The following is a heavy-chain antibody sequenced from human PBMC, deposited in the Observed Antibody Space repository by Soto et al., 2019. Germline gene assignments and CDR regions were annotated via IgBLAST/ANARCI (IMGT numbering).Heavy chain of an antibody. CDR3: ARDGEGY. CDR2: INTDGSET. V-gene: IGHV3-74*01. D-gene: IGHD2-21*01. CDR1: GFTFSSYW. Sequence: GGSLRLSCAASGFTFSSYWMHWVRQVPGEGLVWVSRINTDGSETNYADSVKGRFTVSRDNAKNTQYLQMNSLRAEDTAVYYCARDGEGYWGQGTLVTVSS. J-gene: IGHJ4*02.